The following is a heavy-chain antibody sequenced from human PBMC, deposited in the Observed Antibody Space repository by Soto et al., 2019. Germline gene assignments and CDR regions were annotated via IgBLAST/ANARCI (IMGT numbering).Heavy chain of an antibody. Sequence: QVQLEQSGPEVKKSGASVKVSCKASGYSFRSYGINWVRQAPGQGLEWIGWVSGYNYNTKYAQKFQGRITVTTDTSTNTAYMELRSLRSDDTAVYYCGRSSSMLGAGWSDPWGRGTLVTVSS. J-gene: IGHJ5*02. CDR3: GRSSSMLGAGWSDP. D-gene: IGHD2-8*01. CDR1: GYSFRSYG. V-gene: IGHV1-18*01. CDR2: VSGYNYNT.